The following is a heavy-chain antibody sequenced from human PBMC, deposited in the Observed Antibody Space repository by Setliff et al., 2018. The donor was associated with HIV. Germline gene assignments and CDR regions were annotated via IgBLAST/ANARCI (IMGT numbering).Heavy chain of an antibody. CDR2: ISTSGTT. CDR3: ARTHRYCSGNSCSKVSFDS. D-gene: IGHD2-2*01. CDR1: GDSITSGTYY. J-gene: IGHJ4*02. V-gene: IGHV4-61*10. Sequence: SETLSLTCTVSGDSITSGTYYWSWIRQPAGMRLEWIGHISTSGTTNYNPSLKSRVTISVDTSKNQFSLKLPSVTAADTAVYYCARTHRYCSGNSCSKVSFDSWGQGALVTVSS.